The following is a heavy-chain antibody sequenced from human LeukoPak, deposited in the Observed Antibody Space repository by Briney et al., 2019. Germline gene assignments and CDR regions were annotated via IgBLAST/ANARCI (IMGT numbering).Heavy chain of an antibody. CDR2: IYYSGST. J-gene: IGHJ5*02. CDR3: ARAADGVVVPAAIRRPTLSGWFDP. Sequence: SETLSLTCAVSGGSLISTTYYWGWIRQPPGKGLEWIGSIYYSGSTYYNPSLKSRVTISVDTSKNQFSLKLSSVTAADTAVYYCARAADGVVVPAAIRRPTLSGWFDPWGQGTLVTVSS. D-gene: IGHD2-2*01. CDR1: GGSLISTTYY. V-gene: IGHV4-39*07.